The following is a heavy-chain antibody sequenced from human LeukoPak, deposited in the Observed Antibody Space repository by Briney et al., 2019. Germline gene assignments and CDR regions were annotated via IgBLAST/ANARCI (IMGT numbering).Heavy chain of an antibody. CDR2: IYPGDSDT. J-gene: IGHJ4*02. Sequence: GASLKISYKGSGYSFTSYWIGWVRPMRGKGLEWMGIIYPGDSDTRYSPSFQGQVTISADKSISTAYLQWSSLKASDTAMYYCARSLTTVTLLWDYWGQGTLVTVSS. D-gene: IGHD4-17*01. CDR1: GYSFTSYW. CDR3: ARSLTTVTLLWDY. V-gene: IGHV5-51*01.